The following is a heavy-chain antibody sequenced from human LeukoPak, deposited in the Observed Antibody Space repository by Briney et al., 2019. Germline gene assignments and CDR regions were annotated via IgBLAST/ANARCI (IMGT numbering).Heavy chain of an antibody. CDR2: ISGCTSTI. Sequence: PGGSLRLSCAASGFTFSTYSMNWVRQAPGKGLEWISYISGCTSTIYYADSVKGRFTISRDNAKNSLYLQMNSLRDEDTAVYYCVRKPHGSGSYYFDYWGQGTLVTVSS. V-gene: IGHV3-48*02. D-gene: IGHD3-10*01. CDR1: GFTFSTYS. CDR3: VRKPHGSGSYYFDY. J-gene: IGHJ4*02.